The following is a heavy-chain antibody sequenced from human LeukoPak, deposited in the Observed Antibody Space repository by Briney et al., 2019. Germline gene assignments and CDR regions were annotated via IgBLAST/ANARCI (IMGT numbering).Heavy chain of an antibody. D-gene: IGHD6-19*01. CDR3: AKDMDRIAVAGIDY. CDR1: GFTFSSYG. Sequence: GGSLRLSCEASGFTFSSYGMHWVRQAPGKGLEWVAVISYDGSNKYYADSVKGRFTISRDNSKNSLYLQMNSLRTEDTALYYCAKDMDRIAVAGIDYWGQGTLVTVSS. V-gene: IGHV3-30*18. J-gene: IGHJ4*02. CDR2: ISYDGSNK.